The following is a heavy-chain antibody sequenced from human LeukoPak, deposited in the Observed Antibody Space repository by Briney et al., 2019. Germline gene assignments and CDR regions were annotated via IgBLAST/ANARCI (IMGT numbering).Heavy chain of an antibody. CDR1: GYTFTSYD. J-gene: IGHJ4*02. Sequence: ASVKVSCKASGYTFTSYDMHWVRQAPGQRLEWMGWINAGNGNTKYSQKFQGRVTITRDTSASTAYMELSSLRSEDTAVYYCALETGPSEYYFDYWGQGTLVTVSS. D-gene: IGHD1-14*01. V-gene: IGHV1-3*01. CDR3: ALETGPSEYYFDY. CDR2: INAGNGNT.